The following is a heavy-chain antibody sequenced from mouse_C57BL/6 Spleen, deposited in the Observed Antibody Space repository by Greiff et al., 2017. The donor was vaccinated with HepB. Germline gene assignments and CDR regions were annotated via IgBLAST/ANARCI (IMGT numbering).Heavy chain of an antibody. Sequence: QVQLKQPGAELVKPGASVKLSCKASGYTFTSYWMQWVKQRPGQGLEWIGEIDPSDSYTNYNQKFKGKATLTVDTSSSTAYMQLSSLTSEDSAVYYCARSHYGNYYFDYWGQGTTLTVSS. D-gene: IGHD2-1*01. J-gene: IGHJ2*01. V-gene: IGHV1-50*01. CDR1: GYTFTSYW. CDR2: IDPSDSYT. CDR3: ARSHYGNYYFDY.